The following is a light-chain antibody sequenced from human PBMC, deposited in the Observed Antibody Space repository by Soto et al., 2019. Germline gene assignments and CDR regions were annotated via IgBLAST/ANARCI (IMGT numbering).Light chain of an antibody. V-gene: IGKV1-33*01. Sequence: DIQMTQSPSSLSASVGDRVTITCQSSQDINNYLNWFQQKPGKAPKLLIYDASNLQTGVPSRFSGSGSGTDFTFTISSLQPEDNGKYYCQQYDNVPRTFGQGTRLEI. CDR2: DAS. CDR1: QDINNY. J-gene: IGKJ2*01. CDR3: QQYDNVPRT.